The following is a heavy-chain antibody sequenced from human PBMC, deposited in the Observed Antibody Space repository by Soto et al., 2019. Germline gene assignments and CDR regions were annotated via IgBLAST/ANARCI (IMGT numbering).Heavy chain of an antibody. D-gene: IGHD4-17*01. V-gene: IGHV1-69*01. Sequence: QVQLVQSGAEVKKPGSSVKVSCKASGDTFSNYGIIWVRQAPGQGLEWMGGIIPIFGTPNYAQMFQDRVSITADESTNTAYMELSSLRSEDTAVYYCARAYTVTTGRYYFAMDVWGQGTTVTVSS. CDR1: GDTFSNYG. J-gene: IGHJ6*02. CDR2: IIPIFGTP. CDR3: ARAYTVTTGRYYFAMDV.